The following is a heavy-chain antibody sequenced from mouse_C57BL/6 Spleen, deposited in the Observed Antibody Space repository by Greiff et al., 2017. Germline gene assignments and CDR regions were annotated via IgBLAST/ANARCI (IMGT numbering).Heavy chain of an antibody. CDR2: IDPSDSYT. V-gene: IGHV1-69*01. D-gene: IGHD1-1*01. J-gene: IGHJ1*03. Sequence: QVRLQQPGAELVMPGASVKLSCKASGYTFTSYWMHWVKQRPGQGLEWIGEIDPSDSYTNYNQKFKGKSTLTVDKSSSTAYMQLSSLTSEDSAVYYCARWGTVGYFDVWGTGTTVTVSS. CDR1: GYTFTSYW. CDR3: ARWGTVGYFDV.